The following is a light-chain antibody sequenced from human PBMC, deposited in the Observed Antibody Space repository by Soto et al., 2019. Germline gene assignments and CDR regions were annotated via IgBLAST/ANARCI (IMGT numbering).Light chain of an antibody. CDR2: EGS. Sequence: QSALTQPASVSGSPGQSITISCTRTSSDVGTHKFVSWYQQHPGKAPKLMIYEGSHRPSGVSDRFSGSTSGNTASLTISGLQAEDEADYYCCSYAHSSVVFGGGSSVLFGGGTQLTVL. V-gene: IGLV2-23*01. CDR3: CSYAHSSVVFGGGSSVL. CDR1: SSDVGTHKF. J-gene: IGLJ3*02.